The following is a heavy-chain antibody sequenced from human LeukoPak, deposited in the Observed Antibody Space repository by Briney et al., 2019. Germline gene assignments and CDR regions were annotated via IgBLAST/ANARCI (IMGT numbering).Heavy chain of an antibody. CDR3: ARGVSCTNGVCYLGWFDP. J-gene: IGHJ5*02. CDR2: IGSSSSTI. CDR1: GFTFSSYS. D-gene: IGHD2-8*01. Sequence: PGGSLRLSCAASGFTFSSYSMNWVRQAPGKGLEWVSYIGSSSSTIYYADSVKGRFTISRDNAKNSLYLQMNSLRAEDTAVYYCARGVSCTNGVCYLGWFDPWGQGTLVTVSS. V-gene: IGHV3-48*01.